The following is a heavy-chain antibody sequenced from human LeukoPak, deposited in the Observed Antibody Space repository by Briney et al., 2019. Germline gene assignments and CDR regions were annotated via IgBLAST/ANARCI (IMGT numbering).Heavy chain of an antibody. J-gene: IGHJ4*02. V-gene: IGHV3-30*02. D-gene: IGHD2-15*01. Sequence: PGGSLRLSCAASGFTFSSYGMHWVRQAPGKGLEWVAFIRYDGSNKYYADSVKGRFTISRDNSKNTLYPQMNSLRAEDTAVYYCAKSGVIVVVVAAVDYWGQGTLVTVSS. CDR3: AKSGVIVVVVAAVDY. CDR1: GFTFSSYG. CDR2: IRYDGSNK.